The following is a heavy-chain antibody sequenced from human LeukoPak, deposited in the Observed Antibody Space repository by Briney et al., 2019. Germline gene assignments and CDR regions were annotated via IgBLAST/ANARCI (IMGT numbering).Heavy chain of an antibody. J-gene: IGHJ6*03. CDR2: MNPNSGNT. D-gene: IGHD6-6*01. V-gene: IGHV1-8*03. Sequence: ASVKVSCKASGYTFTSYDINWVRQATGQGLEWMEWMNPNSGNTGYAQKFQGRVTITRNTSISTAYMELSGLRSEDTAVYYCARGEYSSSRDYYYYMDVWGKGTTVTVSS. CDR1: GYTFTSYD. CDR3: ARGEYSSSRDYYYYMDV.